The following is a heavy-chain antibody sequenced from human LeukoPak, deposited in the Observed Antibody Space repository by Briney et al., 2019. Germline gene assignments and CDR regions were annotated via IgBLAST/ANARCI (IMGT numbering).Heavy chain of an antibody. CDR1: GFTFSSYG. Sequence: GGSLRLSCAASGFTFSSYGMSWVRQAPGKGLEWVSAMSGSGGSTYYADSVKGRFTISRDNSKKTLYMQMNSVRGEDTAVYYCAKNIGCFYYWGQGTLVTVSS. V-gene: IGHV3-23*01. J-gene: IGHJ4*02. CDR3: AKNIGCFYY. CDR2: MSGSGGST.